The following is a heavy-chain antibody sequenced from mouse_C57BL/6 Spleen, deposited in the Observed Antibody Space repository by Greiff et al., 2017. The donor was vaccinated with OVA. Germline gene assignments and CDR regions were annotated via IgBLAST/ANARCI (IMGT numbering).Heavy chain of an antibody. CDR1: GFSLTSYG. J-gene: IGHJ4*01. CDR2: IWSGGST. V-gene: IGHV2-2*01. D-gene: IGHD1-1*01. CDR3: ARMSSYDAMDY. Sequence: QVHVKQSGPGLVQPSQSLSIPCTVSGFSLTSYGVHWVRQSPGKGLEWLGVIWSGGSTDYNAAFISRLSISKDNSKSQVFFKMNSLQADDTAIYYCARMSSYDAMDYWGQGTSVTVSS.